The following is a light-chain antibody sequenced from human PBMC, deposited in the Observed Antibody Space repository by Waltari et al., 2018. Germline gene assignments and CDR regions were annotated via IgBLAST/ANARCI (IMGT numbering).Light chain of an antibody. CDR3: QQRSNWNT. CDR1: QSVRSS. CDR2: NAS. J-gene: IGKJ2*01. V-gene: IGKV3-11*01. Sequence: ETVLTQSPVTLSLSPGEGATLSCKASQSVRSSLAWYQQQPGQAPRLLIYNASNRAAGIPARFSGSGSGTDFTLTISSLEPEDFAVYYCQQRSNWNTFGQGTKLEIK.